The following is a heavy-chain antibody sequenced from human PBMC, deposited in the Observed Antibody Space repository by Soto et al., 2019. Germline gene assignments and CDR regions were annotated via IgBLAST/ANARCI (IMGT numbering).Heavy chain of an antibody. CDR3: ARPSTAWYWFDP. D-gene: IGHD2-2*01. V-gene: IGHV1-2*02. CDR1: GYTFTAYY. J-gene: IGHJ5*02. CDR2: ISPNSGGT. Sequence: AAVKVSCKASGYTFTAYYLHWVRQAPGQGLEWMGWISPNSGGTVYAQKFQGRVTMTRDTSINTAYMELSRLTSDDTAVYYCARPSTAWYWFDPWGQGTLVTVSS.